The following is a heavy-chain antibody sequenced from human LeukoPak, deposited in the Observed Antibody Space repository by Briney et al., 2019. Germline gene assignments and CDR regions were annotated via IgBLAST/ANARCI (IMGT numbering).Heavy chain of an antibody. CDR2: ISGSGGST. D-gene: IGHD3-22*01. V-gene: IGHV3-23*01. CDR1: GFTFSSYA. CDR3: AKGFYYDSSGYYGASYYYYYGMDV. J-gene: IGHJ6*02. Sequence: GGSLRLSCAASGFTFSSYAMSWVRQAPGKGLEWVSAISGSGGSTYYADSVKGRFTISRDNSKNTLYLQMNSLRAEDTAVYYCAKGFYYDSSGYYGASYYYYYGMDVWGQGTTVTVSS.